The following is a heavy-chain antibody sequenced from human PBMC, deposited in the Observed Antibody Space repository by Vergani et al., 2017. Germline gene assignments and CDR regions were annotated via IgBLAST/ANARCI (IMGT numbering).Heavy chain of an antibody. Sequence: QVLLVQSGAEVKKPGASVRVSCKTSGYTFTNYYIHWVRQAPGQGLEWMGIINPSGGSTTYAQQFQGRLTMTRDTSTSTVYMDLSNLRSGDTAVYYCARPHGDILPPDPRRLDYWVQGTLLTVSS. J-gene: IGHJ4*02. V-gene: IGHV1-46*03. CDR2: INPSGGST. CDR1: GYTFTNYY. CDR3: ARPHGDILPPDPRRLDY. D-gene: IGHD6-25*01.